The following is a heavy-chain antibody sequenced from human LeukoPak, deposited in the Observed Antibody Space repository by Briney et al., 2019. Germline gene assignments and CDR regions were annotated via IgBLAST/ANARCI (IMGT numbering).Heavy chain of an antibody. CDR3: ARVKSGYSP. CDR1: GYTFTENY. J-gene: IGHJ4*02. V-gene: IGHV1-2*02. D-gene: IGHD3-22*01. Sequence: AWVNVSCKVSGYTFTENYIHWVRQTPGRGLEWMGLINPHTGAANYTQSFQGRVTFTRDTSSSTAYMHLSSLRFDDTAVYYCARVKSGYSPWGQGTPVTVS. CDR2: INPHTGAA.